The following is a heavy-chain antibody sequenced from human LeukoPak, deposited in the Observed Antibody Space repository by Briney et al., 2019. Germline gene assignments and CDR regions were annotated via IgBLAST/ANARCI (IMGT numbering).Heavy chain of an antibody. CDR1: GFTFFNYG. D-gene: IGHD4-11*01. V-gene: IGHV3-30*03. CDR2: ISYDGSNK. Sequence: GGSLRLSCAASGFTFFNYGMNWVRQAPGKGLEWVALISYDGSNKYYADSVKGRFTISRDNSKNTLYLQVNSLRAEDTAVYYCAAMTSVTTGDYWGQGTLVTVSS. CDR3: AAMTSVTTGDY. J-gene: IGHJ4*02.